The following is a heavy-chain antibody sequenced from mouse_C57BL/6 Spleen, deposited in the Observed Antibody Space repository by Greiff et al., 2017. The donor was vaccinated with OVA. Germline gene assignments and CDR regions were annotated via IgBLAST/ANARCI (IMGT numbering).Heavy chain of an antibody. CDR2: IYPGGGYT. CDR3: AREEKNYYGSSYWYCEG. V-gene: IGHV1-63*01. Sequence: VMLVESGAELVRPGTSVTMSCKASGYTFTNYWIGWAKQRPGHGLEWIGDIYPGGGYTNYNEKFKGKATLTADKSSSTAYMQFSSLTSEDSAIYYCAREEKNYYGSSYWYCEGWGTGTTVTVAS. D-gene: IGHD1-1*01. CDR1: GYTFTNYW. J-gene: IGHJ1*03.